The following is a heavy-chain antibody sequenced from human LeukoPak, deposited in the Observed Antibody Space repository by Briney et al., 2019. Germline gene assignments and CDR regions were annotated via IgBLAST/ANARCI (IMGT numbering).Heavy chain of an antibody. Sequence: ASVKVSCKASGYTFTSYYMHWVRQAPGQGLEWMGIINPSGGSTSYAQKFQGRVTMTRDTSTSTVYMELSSLRSEDTAMYYCARIPFSGYEYRGFAYWGQGTLVTVSS. D-gene: IGHD5-12*01. V-gene: IGHV1-46*01. CDR2: INPSGGST. CDR1: GYTFTSYY. J-gene: IGHJ4*02. CDR3: ARIPFSGYEYRGFAY.